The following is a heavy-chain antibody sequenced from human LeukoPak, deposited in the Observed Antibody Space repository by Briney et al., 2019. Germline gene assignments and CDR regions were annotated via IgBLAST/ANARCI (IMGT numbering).Heavy chain of an antibody. CDR1: GFTFSSYG. V-gene: IGHV3-23*01. CDR2: ISGSGGST. J-gene: IGHJ4*02. Sequence: GGSLRLSCAASGFTFSSYGMHWVRQAPGKWLEWVSAISGSGGSTYYADSVKGRFTISRDNTKNTLYLQMNSLRAEDTAVYYCARDNSGYYYDSPAYWGQGTLVTVSS. CDR3: ARDNSGYYYDSPAY. D-gene: IGHD3-22*01.